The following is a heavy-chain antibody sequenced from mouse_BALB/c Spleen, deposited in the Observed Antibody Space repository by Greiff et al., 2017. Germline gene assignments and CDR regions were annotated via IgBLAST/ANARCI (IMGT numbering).Heavy chain of an antibody. Sequence: VQLVESGPGLVAPSQSLSITCTVSGFSLTGYGVNWVRQPPGKGLEWLGMIWGDGSTDYNSALKSRLSISKDNSKSQVFLKMNSLQTDDTARYYCASQLLYRDYYAMDYWGQGTSVTVSS. D-gene: IGHD2-12*01. J-gene: IGHJ4*01. CDR1: GFSLTGYG. CDR3: ASQLLYRDYYAMDY. V-gene: IGHV2-6-7*01. CDR2: IWGDGST.